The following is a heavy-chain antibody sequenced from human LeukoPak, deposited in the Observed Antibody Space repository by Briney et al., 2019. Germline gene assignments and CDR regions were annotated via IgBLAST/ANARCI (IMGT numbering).Heavy chain of an antibody. CDR1: GYSFTSYW. J-gene: IGHJ4*02. V-gene: IGHV5-51*01. CDR3: ARLHSEAHLKYYFDY. Sequence: GESLKISCKGSGYSFTSYWIGWVRQMPGKGLEWMGIIYPGDSDTRYSPSFQGQVTISADKSISTAYLQWSSLKASDTAMYYCARLHSEAHLKYYFDYWGQGTLVTVSS. CDR2: IYPGDSDT.